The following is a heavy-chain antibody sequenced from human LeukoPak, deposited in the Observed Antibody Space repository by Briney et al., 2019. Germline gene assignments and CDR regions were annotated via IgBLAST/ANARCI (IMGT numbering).Heavy chain of an antibody. CDR3: ARDYSSTYSTFDY. CDR2: INHSGST. CDR1: GGSISSYY. Sequence: SETLSLTCTVSGGSISSYYWSWIRQPPGKGLEWIGEINHSGSTNYNPSLKSRVTISVDTSKNQFSLKLSSVTAADTAVYYCARDYSSTYSTFDYWGQGTLVTVSS. D-gene: IGHD6-19*01. V-gene: IGHV4-34*01. J-gene: IGHJ4*02.